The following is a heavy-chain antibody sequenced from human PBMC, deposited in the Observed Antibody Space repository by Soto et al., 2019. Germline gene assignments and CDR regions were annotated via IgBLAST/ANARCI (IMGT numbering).Heavy chain of an antibody. D-gene: IGHD6-19*01. V-gene: IGHV3-30-3*01. Sequence: GGSLRLSCAASGFTFSSYAMHWVRQAPGKGLEWVAVISYDGSNKYYADSVKGRFTISRDNSKNTLYLQMNSLRAEDTAVYYCARDRGSGWRKNNWFDPWGQGTLVTVSS. CDR2: ISYDGSNK. CDR3: ARDRGSGWRKNNWFDP. CDR1: GFTFSSYA. J-gene: IGHJ5*02.